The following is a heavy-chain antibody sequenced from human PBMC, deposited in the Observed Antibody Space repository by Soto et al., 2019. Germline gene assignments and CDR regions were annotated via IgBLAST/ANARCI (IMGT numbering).Heavy chain of an antibody. CDR3: AKSRGDRWTTYYFDS. CDR2: ISGSGYST. J-gene: IGHJ4*02. D-gene: IGHD4-17*01. CDR1: GFTFSSNS. Sequence: EVQLLESGGGLVQPGGSLKLSCAASGFTFSSNSMSWVRQAPGKGLEWVSGISGSGYSTYYANSVKGRFTTSRDNSKSTLYLQMNSRRAEDTAVYYCAKSRGDRWTTYYFDSWGQGTLVTVSS. V-gene: IGHV3-23*01.